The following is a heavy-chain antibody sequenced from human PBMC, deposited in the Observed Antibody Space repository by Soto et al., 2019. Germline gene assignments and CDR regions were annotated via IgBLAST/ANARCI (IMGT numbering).Heavy chain of an antibody. Sequence: EASVKVSCKASGYTFTGYYMHWVRQAPGQGLEWMGWINPNSGGTNYAQKFQGWVTMTRDTSISTAYMELSRLRSDDTAVYYCARDYYYGSGSYYTDYYYMDVWGKGTTVTVSS. D-gene: IGHD3-10*01. CDR1: GYTFTGYY. V-gene: IGHV1-2*04. CDR3: ARDYYYGSGSYYTDYYYMDV. CDR2: INPNSGGT. J-gene: IGHJ6*03.